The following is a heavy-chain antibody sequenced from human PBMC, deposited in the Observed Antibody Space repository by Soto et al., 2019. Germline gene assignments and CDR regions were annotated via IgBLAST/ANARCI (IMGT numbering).Heavy chain of an antibody. CDR3: ARDLTRYCSGGSCYPKPNWFDP. CDR1: GFTFIDYY. J-gene: IGHJ5*02. Sequence: GWSLRLSCAASGFTFIDYYMSWIRQAPGKGLEWVSYISSSSSYTNYADSVKGRFTISRDNAKNSLYLQMNSLRAEDTAVYYCARDLTRYCSGGSCYPKPNWFDPWGQGTLVTVSS. CDR2: ISSSSSYT. D-gene: IGHD2-15*01. V-gene: IGHV3-11*05.